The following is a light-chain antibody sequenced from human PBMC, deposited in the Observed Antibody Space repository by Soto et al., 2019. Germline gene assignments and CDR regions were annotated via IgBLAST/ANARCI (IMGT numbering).Light chain of an antibody. Sequence: QSALTQPASVSGPPGQSITISCTGTSSDVGAYNYVSWYQQYPGKAPKLMIYEVSDRPSGVSNRFSGSKSGNTASLTISGLQADDEADYYCSSHTSSSTPVVFGTGTKLTVL. CDR2: EVS. CDR3: SSHTSSSTPVV. V-gene: IGLV2-14*01. CDR1: SSDVGAYNY. J-gene: IGLJ1*01.